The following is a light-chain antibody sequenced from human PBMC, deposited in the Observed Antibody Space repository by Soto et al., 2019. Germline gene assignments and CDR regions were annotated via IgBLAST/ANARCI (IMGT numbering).Light chain of an antibody. V-gene: IGLV1-44*01. Sequence: QSVLTQPPSVSGTPGQRVAISCSGTSSNIGSNSVNWYQHLPGMAPKLLTHSNDHRPSGVADRFSGSKSGTSASLAISGLQSEDEADYYCAAWDDILNGWVFGGGTKLTVL. CDR2: SND. CDR3: AAWDDILNGWV. CDR1: SSNIGSNS. J-gene: IGLJ3*02.